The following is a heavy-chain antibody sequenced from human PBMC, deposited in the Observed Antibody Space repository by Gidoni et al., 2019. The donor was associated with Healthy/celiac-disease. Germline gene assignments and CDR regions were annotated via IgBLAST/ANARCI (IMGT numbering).Heavy chain of an antibody. CDR3: AGSGSYRGDAFDI. D-gene: IGHD1-26*01. CDR1: GFTVSSNY. J-gene: IGHJ3*02. V-gene: IGHV3-53*02. CDR2: IYSGGST. Sequence: EVQLVETGGGLIQPGGSLRLSCAASGFTVSSNYMSWVRQAPGKGLEWVSVIYSGGSTYYADSVKGRFTISRDNSKNTLYLQMNSLRAEDTAVYYCAGSGSYRGDAFDIWGQGTMVTVSS.